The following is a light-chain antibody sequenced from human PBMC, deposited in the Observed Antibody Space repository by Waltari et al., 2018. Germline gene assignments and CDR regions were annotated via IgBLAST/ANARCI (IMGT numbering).Light chain of an antibody. J-gene: IGLJ1*01. CDR2: EVT. V-gene: IGLV2-23*02. Sequence: QSAPTQPASVSRSPGQSLTVSCTGSSRDVGSYNFLSGYQHHPGNAPKLIIYEVTKRPSGVSDRFSGSKSGNTASLTISGLQTDDEADYYCSSYAGGVYVFGTGTTVTVL. CDR3: SSYAGGVYV. CDR1: SRDVGSYNF.